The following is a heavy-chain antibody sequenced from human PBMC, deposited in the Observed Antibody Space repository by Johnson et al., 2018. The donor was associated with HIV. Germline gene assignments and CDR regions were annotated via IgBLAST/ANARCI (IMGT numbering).Heavy chain of an antibody. D-gene: IGHD3-3*01. V-gene: IGHV3-30*02. J-gene: IGHJ3*02. CDR3: AKDMTAYYNFWSGYDQAFDI. CDR1: GFTFSSYG. CDR2: IRYDGSNE. Sequence: QVQLVESGGGVVQPGGSLRLSCAASGFTFSSYGMHWVRQAPGKGLEWVTFIRYDGSNEYYGDSVKGRFTISRDNAKNTVYLQMNSLRVEDTAVDYCAKDMTAYYNFWSGYDQAFDIWGQGTMVTVSS.